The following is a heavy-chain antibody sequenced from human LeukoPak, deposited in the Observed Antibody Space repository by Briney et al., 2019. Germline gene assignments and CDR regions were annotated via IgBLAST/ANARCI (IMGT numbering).Heavy chain of an antibody. Sequence: GGSLRLSCAASGFTFTTYWMGWVRQAPGKGLEWVANIKQDGTEKYYVDSVKGRFTISRDNAKNSLYLQMNSLRAEDTAVYYCATEDSSGYYGPEEDAFDIWGQGTMVTVSS. V-gene: IGHV3-7*01. D-gene: IGHD3-22*01. CDR3: ATEDSSGYYGPEEDAFDI. CDR2: IKQDGTEK. CDR1: GFTFTTYW. J-gene: IGHJ3*02.